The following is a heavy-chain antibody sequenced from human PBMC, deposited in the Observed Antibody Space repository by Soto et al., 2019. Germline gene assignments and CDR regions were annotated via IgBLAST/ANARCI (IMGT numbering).Heavy chain of an antibody. CDR3: AKDVVVVVAAILFDY. J-gene: IGHJ4*02. Sequence: PGGSLRLSCAASGFTFSSYAMSWVRQAPGKGLEWVSAISGSGGSTYYADSVKGRFTISRDNSKNTLYLQMNSLRAEDTAVYYCAKDVVVVVAAILFDYWGQGTLVTVSS. CDR1: GFTFSSYA. V-gene: IGHV3-23*01. CDR2: ISGSGGST. D-gene: IGHD2-15*01.